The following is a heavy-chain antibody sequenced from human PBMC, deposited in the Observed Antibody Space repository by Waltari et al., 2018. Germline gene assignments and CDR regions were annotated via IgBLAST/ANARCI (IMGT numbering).Heavy chain of an antibody. D-gene: IGHD1-26*01. Sequence: QVQLVESGGGVVQPGGSLRLSCAASGFTFSSYGMHWVRRAPGKGLEWVAFIRYDGSNKYYADSVKGRFTISRDNSKNTLYLQMNSLRAEDTAVYYCAKGTYSGSYLLEYWGQGTLVTVSS. CDR1: GFTFSSYG. V-gene: IGHV3-30*02. CDR3: AKGTYSGSYLLEY. J-gene: IGHJ4*02. CDR2: IRYDGSNK.